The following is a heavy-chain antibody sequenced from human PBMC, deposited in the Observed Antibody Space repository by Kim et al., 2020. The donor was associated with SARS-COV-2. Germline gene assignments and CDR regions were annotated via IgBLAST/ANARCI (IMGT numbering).Heavy chain of an antibody. Sequence: GGSLRLSCAASGFIFSNYWMSWVRQAPGKGLEWVATIKPDGSETYYVDSLKGRFTISRDNAKNSVYLQMNSLRAEDTAVYYCAGWWARRDYWGQGTLVTVSS. CDR2: IKPDGSET. J-gene: IGHJ4*02. CDR3: AGWWARRDY. V-gene: IGHV3-7*03. D-gene: IGHD2-15*01. CDR1: GFIFSNYW.